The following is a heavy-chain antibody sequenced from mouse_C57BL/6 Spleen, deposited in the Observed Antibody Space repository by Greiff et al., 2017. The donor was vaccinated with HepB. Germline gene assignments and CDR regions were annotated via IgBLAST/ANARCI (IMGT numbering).Heavy chain of an antibody. D-gene: IGHD1-1*01. CDR3: ARSPYDYGSSPYFDY. CDR2: INPNNGGT. V-gene: IGHV1-26*01. J-gene: IGHJ2*01. Sequence: EVQLQQSGPELVKPGASVKISCKASGYTFTDYYMNWVKQSHGKSLEWIGDINPNNGGTSYNQKFKGKATLTVDKSSSTAYMELHSLTSEASAVYYCARSPYDYGSSPYFDYWGQGTTLTVSA. CDR1: GYTFTDYY.